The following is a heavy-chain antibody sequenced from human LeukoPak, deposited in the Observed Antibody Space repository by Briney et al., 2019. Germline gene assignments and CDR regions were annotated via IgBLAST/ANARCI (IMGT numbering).Heavy chain of an antibody. D-gene: IGHD3-16*01. CDR3: ARGDTIGVYFDY. CDR1: GYTFTSYY. CDR2: INPSGGST. J-gene: IGHJ4*02. V-gene: IGHV1-46*01. Sequence: ASVKVSCKASGYTFTSYYXXXVXQXPXXGXXXXGIINPSGGSTSYAQXXXGXXTMXXXTSTSTVYMELSSLRSEDTAVYYCARGDTIGVYFDYWGQGTLVTVSS.